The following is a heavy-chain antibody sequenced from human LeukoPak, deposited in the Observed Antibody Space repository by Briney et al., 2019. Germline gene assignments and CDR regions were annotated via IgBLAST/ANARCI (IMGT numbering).Heavy chain of an antibody. Sequence: GGSLRLSCAASRFTFISYAMSWVRQAPGKGLEWVSGISWNSGRISYADSVKGRFTISRDNAKNSLYLQMHSLRPEDTALYYCAKDRGAGTYYTGTWFDSWGQGTLVIVSS. J-gene: IGHJ5*01. CDR2: ISWNSGRI. CDR1: RFTFISYA. CDR3: AKDRGAGTYYTGTWFDS. V-gene: IGHV3-9*01. D-gene: IGHD3-10*01.